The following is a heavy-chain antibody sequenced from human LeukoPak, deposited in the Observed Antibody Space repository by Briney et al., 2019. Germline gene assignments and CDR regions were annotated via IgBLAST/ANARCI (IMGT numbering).Heavy chain of an antibody. CDR1: GLTFSRFTYS. Sequence: GGSLRLSCAASGLTFSRFTYSMNWVRQAPGQGLVWVSYISSTSTTEYADSVKGRFTISRDNAKTSLYLQMNSLSDEDTAVYYCARGYSYGYDYWGQGTLVTVSS. CDR2: ISSTSTT. V-gene: IGHV3-48*02. CDR3: ARGYSYGYDY. J-gene: IGHJ4*02. D-gene: IGHD5-18*01.